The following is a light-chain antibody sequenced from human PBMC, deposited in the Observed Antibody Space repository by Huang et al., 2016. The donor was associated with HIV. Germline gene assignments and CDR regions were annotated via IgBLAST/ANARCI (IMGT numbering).Light chain of an antibody. CDR3: QQRYSSTIT. J-gene: IGKJ5*01. CDR1: QNVDTY. CDR2: AAS. V-gene: IGKV1-39*01. Sequence: DIQMTQSPSSLSASVGDRVTITCRASQNVDTYVNWYQQKPGQAPSLLVFAASRLRSGVPSRFSGSGSGTDFSLTISSLQPEDFATYYCQQRYSSTITFGQGTRLDMK.